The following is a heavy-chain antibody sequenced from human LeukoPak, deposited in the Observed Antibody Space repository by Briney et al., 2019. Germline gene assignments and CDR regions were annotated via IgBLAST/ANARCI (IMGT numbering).Heavy chain of an antibody. D-gene: IGHD6-19*01. CDR3: AREVAVAGHFDY. CDR1: GGTFSSYA. V-gene: IGHV1-69*05. CDR2: IIPIFGTA. J-gene: IGHJ4*02. Sequence: SVKVSCKASGGTFSSYAISWVRQAPGQGLEWMGGIIPIFGTANYAQKFQGRVTITTDESTSTAYMELSSLRSEDTPVYYCAREVAVAGHFDYWGQGTLVTVSS.